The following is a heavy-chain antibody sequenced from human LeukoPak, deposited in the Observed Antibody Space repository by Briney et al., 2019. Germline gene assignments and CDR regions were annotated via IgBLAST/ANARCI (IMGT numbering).Heavy chain of an antibody. J-gene: IGHJ4*02. CDR3: ARGEDIVVVPAANYFDY. CDR1: GYTFTSYY. V-gene: IGHV1-46*03. Sequence: ASVKVSCKASGYTFTSYYMHWVRQAPGQGLEWMGIISPSGGSTSYAQKFQGRVTMTRDTSTSTVYMELSSLRSEDTAVYYCARGEDIVVVPAANYFDYWGQGTLVTVSS. CDR2: ISPSGGST. D-gene: IGHD2-2*01.